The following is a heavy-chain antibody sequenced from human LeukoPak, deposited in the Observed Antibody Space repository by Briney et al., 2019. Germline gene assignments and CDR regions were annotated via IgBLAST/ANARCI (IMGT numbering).Heavy chain of an antibody. CDR3: AKGLRLFAGTSDAFDI. CDR1: GFTFSSYA. CDR2: ISYDGSNK. Sequence: GGSLRLSCAASGFTFSSYAMHWVLQAPGKGLEWVAVISYDGSNKYYADSVKGRFTISRDNSKNTLYLQMNSLRAEDTAVYYCAKGLRLFAGTSDAFDIWGQGTMVTVSS. D-gene: IGHD1-7*01. J-gene: IGHJ3*02. V-gene: IGHV3-30-3*01.